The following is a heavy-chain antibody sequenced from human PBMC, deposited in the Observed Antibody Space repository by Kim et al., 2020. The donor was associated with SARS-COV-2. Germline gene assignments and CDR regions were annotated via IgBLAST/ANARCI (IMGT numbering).Heavy chain of an antibody. CDR1: GGSISSSSYY. CDR2: IYYSGST. Sequence: SETLSLTCTVSGGSISSSSYYWGWIRQPPGKGLEWIGSIYYSGSTYYNPSLKSRVTISVDTSKNQFSLKLSSVTAADTAVYYCARLNVQEIVIVVVPAAISNWFDPWGQGTLVTVSS. D-gene: IGHD2-2*01. V-gene: IGHV4-39*01. J-gene: IGHJ5*02. CDR3: ARLNVQEIVIVVVPAAISNWFDP.